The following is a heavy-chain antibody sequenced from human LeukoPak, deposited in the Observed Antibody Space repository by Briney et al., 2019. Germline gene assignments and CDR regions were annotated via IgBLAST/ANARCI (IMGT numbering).Heavy chain of an antibody. V-gene: IGHV1-3*01. CDR1: GYTFTSYA. Sequence: GASVKVSCKASGYTFTSYAMHWVRQAPGQRLEWMGWINVGNGNTKYSQQFQGRVTTTRDTSASTVYMELSSLRSEDTAVYYCARVKPLVTAADPRALDYWGQGILVTVSS. J-gene: IGHJ4*02. CDR3: ARVKPLVTAADPRALDY. D-gene: IGHD2-2*01. CDR2: INVGNGNT.